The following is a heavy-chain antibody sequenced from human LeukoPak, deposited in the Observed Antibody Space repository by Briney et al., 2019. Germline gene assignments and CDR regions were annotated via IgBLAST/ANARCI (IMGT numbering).Heavy chain of an antibody. J-gene: IGHJ4*02. D-gene: IGHD2-2*01. Sequence: GSLRLSCAASGFTFSSYWMSWVRQAPGKGLEWVANIKQDGSEKYYVDSVKGRFTISRDNAKNSLYLQMNSLRAEDTAVYYCAREHQLIVVVPAAYKGGIDYWGQGTLVTVSS. CDR2: IKQDGSEK. CDR1: GFTFSSYW. CDR3: AREHQLIVVVPAAYKGGIDY. V-gene: IGHV3-7*01.